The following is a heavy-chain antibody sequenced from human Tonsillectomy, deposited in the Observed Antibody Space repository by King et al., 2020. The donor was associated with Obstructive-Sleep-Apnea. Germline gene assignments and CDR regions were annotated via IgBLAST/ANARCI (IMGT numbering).Heavy chain of an antibody. CDR3: ARGRGGGRYLDY. CDR2: ISYSGNT. Sequence: LQLQESGPGLVKPSETMSLTCSVSGGSIRSSSYSWGWIRQPPGMGLEWIGSISYSGNTYYKPSLTSRVTISVDTSKNQFSLKMTSVTAADTAVYYCARGRGGGRYLDYWGQGTLVTVSS. V-gene: IGHV4-39*07. J-gene: IGHJ4*02. D-gene: IGHD1-26*01. CDR1: GGSIRSSSYS.